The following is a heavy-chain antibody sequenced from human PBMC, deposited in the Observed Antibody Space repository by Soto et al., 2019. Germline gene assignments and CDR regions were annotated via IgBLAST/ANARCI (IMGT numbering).Heavy chain of an antibody. CDR2: INHSGST. D-gene: IGHD2-2*01. Sequence: SETLSLPCSVYGWSFSGYYWSWIRQPPGKGLEWIGEINHSGSTNYNPSLKSRVTISVDTSKNQFSLKLSSVTAADTAVYYCARGRRLYQLLYYFDYWGQGTLVTVSS. J-gene: IGHJ4*02. CDR1: GWSFSGYY. V-gene: IGHV4-34*01. CDR3: ARGRRLYQLLYYFDY.